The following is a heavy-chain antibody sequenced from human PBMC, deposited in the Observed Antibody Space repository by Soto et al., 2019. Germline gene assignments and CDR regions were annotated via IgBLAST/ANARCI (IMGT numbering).Heavy chain of an antibody. CDR2: ISDSGGTT. CDR3: AKGGSSSSSPLDY. J-gene: IGHJ4*02. D-gene: IGHD2-2*01. CDR1: RFTFSNYA. Sequence: EVQLLESGGDLVQPGGSLRLSCAASRFTFSNYAMNWVRQAPGKGLEWVSVISDSGGTTYYTDSVKGRFIVSRDNSKNTLYLQMNSLRAEDTAVYYCAKGGSSSSSPLDYWGWGTLVTVSS. V-gene: IGHV3-23*01.